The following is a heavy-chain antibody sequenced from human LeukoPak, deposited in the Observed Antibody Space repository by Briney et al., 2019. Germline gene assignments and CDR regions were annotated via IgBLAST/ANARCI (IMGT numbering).Heavy chain of an antibody. CDR3: AKTWSPQYSSAWYFDY. CDR1: GFTFRSYA. V-gene: IGHV3-23*01. D-gene: IGHD6-19*01. Sequence: PGGSLRLSCAASGFTFRSYAMSWVRQAPGKGLEWVPAMSGDATNTFYADSVKGRFTISRDNSKNTLYLRMNSLRAEDTALYYCAKTWSPQYSSAWYFDYWGQGTLVIVSP. CDR2: MSGDATNT. J-gene: IGHJ4*02.